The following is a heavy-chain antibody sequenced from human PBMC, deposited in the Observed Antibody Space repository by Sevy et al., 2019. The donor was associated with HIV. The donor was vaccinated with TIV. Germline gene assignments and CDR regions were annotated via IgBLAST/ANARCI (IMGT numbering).Heavy chain of an antibody. V-gene: IGHV3-15*01. J-gene: IGHJ6*02. CDR2: IKSKSDDGTA. CDR3: VTDAPHQPGEVV. CDR1: GFIFKNAW. D-gene: IGHD7-27*01. Sequence: PGGSLRLSCVASGFIFKNAWMSWVRQAPGKGLEWVGRIKSKSDDGTADYAAPVKGRFIISRDDSKNTLYLQMNSLKIEDTAVYYCVTDAPHQPGEVVWGQGTTVTVSS.